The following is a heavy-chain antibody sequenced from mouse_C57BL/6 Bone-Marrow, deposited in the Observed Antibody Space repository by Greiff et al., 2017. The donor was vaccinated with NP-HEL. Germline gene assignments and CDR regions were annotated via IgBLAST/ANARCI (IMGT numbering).Heavy chain of an antibody. Sequence: DVKLVESGGGLVQPGGSMKLSCVASGFTFRNYWMNWVRQSPEKGLEWVAQIRLKSDNYATHYAESVKGRFTISRDDSKSSVYLQMNNLRAEDTGIYYCTAGSSYSYFDYWGQGTTLTVSS. J-gene: IGHJ2*01. CDR2: IRLKSDNYAT. CDR1: GFTFRNYW. CDR3: TAGSSYSYFDY. V-gene: IGHV6-3*01. D-gene: IGHD1-1*01.